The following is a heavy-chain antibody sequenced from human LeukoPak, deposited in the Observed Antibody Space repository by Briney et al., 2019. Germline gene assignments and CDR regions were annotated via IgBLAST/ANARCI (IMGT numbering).Heavy chain of an antibody. Sequence: PSETLSLTCAVYGGSFSGYYWTWIRQPPGNGLEWIGEINHSGNTNYNPSLMSRVTMSVDTSKNQFSLKLSSVTAADTAVYYCARDGYCGDQCAFDIWGQGTMVTVSS. CDR3: ARDGYCGDQCAFDI. CDR1: GGSFSGYY. V-gene: IGHV4-34*10. D-gene: IGHD2-8*02. CDR2: INHSGNT. J-gene: IGHJ3*02.